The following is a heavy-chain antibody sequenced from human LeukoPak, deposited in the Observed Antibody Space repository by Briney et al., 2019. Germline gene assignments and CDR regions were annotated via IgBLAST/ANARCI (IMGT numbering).Heavy chain of an antibody. CDR1: GFTFSSYG. D-gene: IGHD4-17*01. J-gene: IGHJ4*02. CDR2: ISYDGSNK. CDR3: AKDRGVATVTPGGYFDY. V-gene: IGHV3-30*18. Sequence: GGSLRLSCAASGFTFSSYGMHWVRQAPGKGLEWVAVISYDGSNKYYADSVKGRFTISRDNSKNTLYLQMNSLRAEDTAVYYCAKDRGVATVTPGGYFDYWGQGTLVTVSS.